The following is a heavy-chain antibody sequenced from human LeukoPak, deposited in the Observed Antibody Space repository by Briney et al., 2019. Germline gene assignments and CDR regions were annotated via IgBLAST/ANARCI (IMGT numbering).Heavy chain of an antibody. CDR1: GFTFFNDD. J-gene: IGHJ4*02. CDR2: ISSAGDT. V-gene: IGHV3-13*01. CDR3: ARGNILTGYSI. D-gene: IGHD3-9*01. Sequence: GGSLGLSCAASGFTFFNDDMHWVRQGLGKGLEWVSAISSAGDTYYPGSVKGRFTISRENAKNSLYLQMNRLTAGDTAVYYCARGNILTGYSIWGQGTLVTVSS.